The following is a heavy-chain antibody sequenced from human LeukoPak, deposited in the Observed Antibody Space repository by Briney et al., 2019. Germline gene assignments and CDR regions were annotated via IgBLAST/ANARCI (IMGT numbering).Heavy chain of an antibody. Sequence: GGSLRLSCAASGFTFTNAWMSWVRQAPGKGLEWVGRIKSKTDGGTTDYGAPVKGRFTISRDDSKNALYLQMNSLKIEDTAVYYCTTGQGSGYDWGDYWGQGTLVTVSS. D-gene: IGHD5-12*01. CDR2: IKSKTDGGTT. CDR1: GFTFTNAW. J-gene: IGHJ4*02. CDR3: TTGQGSGYDWGDY. V-gene: IGHV3-15*01.